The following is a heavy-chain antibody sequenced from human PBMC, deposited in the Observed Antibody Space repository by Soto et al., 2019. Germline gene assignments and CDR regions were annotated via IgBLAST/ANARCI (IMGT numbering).Heavy chain of an antibody. CDR1: GGSINSGDYY. D-gene: IGHD5-12*01. CDR3: ARLGGVATIDWFDP. CDR2: IYYSGST. V-gene: IGHV4-30-4*01. J-gene: IGHJ5*02. Sequence: PSETMSLTCTVSGGSINSGDYYWSCILEPPGKGLKCIGSIYYSGSTYYTPSLKSRVTISVDTSKNQGSLQLSSVTAADTAVYYRARLGGVATIDWFDPWGQGTLVTVSS.